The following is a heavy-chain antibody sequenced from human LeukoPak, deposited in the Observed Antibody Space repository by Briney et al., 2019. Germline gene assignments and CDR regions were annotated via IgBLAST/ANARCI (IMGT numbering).Heavy chain of an antibody. CDR2: IYYSGST. V-gene: IGHV4-61*01. J-gene: IGHJ4*02. D-gene: IGHD6-13*01. CDR3: ATSSSWWRGCDY. Sequence: SETLSPTCTVSGGSVSSGSYYWSWIRQPPGKGLEWIGYIYYSGSTNYNPSLKSRVTISVDTSKNQFSLKLSSVTAADTAVYYCATSSSWWRGCDYWGQGTLVTVSS. CDR1: GGSVSSGSYY.